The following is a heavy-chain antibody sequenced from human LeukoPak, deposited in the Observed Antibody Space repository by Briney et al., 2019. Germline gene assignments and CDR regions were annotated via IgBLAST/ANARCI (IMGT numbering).Heavy chain of an antibody. CDR3: AVAPSYCSGGSCYLN. CDR2: IYYSGST. V-gene: IGHV4-39*07. Sequence: SETLSLTCTVSGGSISSSSYYWGWIRQPPGKGLEWIGSIYYSGSTYYNPSLKSRVTISVDTPKNQFSLKLSSVTAADTAVYYCAVAPSYCSGGSCYLNWGQGTLVTVSS. D-gene: IGHD2-15*01. CDR1: GGSISSSSYY. J-gene: IGHJ4*02.